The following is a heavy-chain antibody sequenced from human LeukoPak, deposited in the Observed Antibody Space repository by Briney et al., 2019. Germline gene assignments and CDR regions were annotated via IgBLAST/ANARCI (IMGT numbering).Heavy chain of an antibody. Sequence: ASVKVSCKASGYTFTGYYMHWVRQAPGQGLEWIGWINPNSGGTNYAQRFQGRVTMTRDTSISTAYMELSRLRSDDTAVYYCARAPGYCSRTSCQSRIWFDPWGQGTLVTVSS. J-gene: IGHJ5*02. D-gene: IGHD2-2*01. CDR2: INPNSGGT. V-gene: IGHV1-2*02. CDR1: GYTFTGYY. CDR3: ARAPGYCSRTSCQSRIWFDP.